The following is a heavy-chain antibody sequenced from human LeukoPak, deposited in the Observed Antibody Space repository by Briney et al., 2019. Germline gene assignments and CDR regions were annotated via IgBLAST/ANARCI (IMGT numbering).Heavy chain of an antibody. V-gene: IGHV3-23*01. Sequence: GGSLRLSCAASGFTFSSYGMSWVRQAPGKGLEWVSAISGSGGSTYYADSVKGRFTISRDNSKDTLYLQMNSLRAEDTAVYYXXXDRHFASGSFDYWGQGTLVTVSS. CDR1: GFTFSSYG. CDR3: XXDRHFASGSFDY. D-gene: IGHD3-10*01. CDR2: ISGSGGST. J-gene: IGHJ4*02.